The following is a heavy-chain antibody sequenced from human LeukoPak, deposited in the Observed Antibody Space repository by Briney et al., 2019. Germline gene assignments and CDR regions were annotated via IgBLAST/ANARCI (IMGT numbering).Heavy chain of an antibody. Sequence: GGSLRLSGAGSGFTFSSYWRSWVRQAPGKGLEWVANIKQDGSEKYYVDSVKGRFTISRDNAKNSLYLQMNSLRAEDTAIYYCAKNHGASTGYDYWGQGTLVTVSS. D-gene: IGHD1-14*01. J-gene: IGHJ4*02. CDR3: AKNHGASTGYDY. CDR1: GFTFSSYW. V-gene: IGHV3-7*05. CDR2: IKQDGSEK.